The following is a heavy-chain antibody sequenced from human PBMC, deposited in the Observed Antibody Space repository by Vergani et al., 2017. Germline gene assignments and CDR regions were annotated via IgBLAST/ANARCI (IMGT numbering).Heavy chain of an antibody. CDR2: IYVSGIT. V-gene: IGHV4-61*02. J-gene: IGHJ3*01. CDR1: GASINNDFYY. Sequence: QVQLQESGPGLVKPSQTLSLTCTVSGASINNDFYYWHWIRQPAGKGLEWIGRIYVSGITHYNSSLQSRVSMSVDTSKNQFSLTVTSVTAADTAVYYCARENKQLRPSAFDLWGQGTMVTVSS. CDR3: ARENKQLRPSAFDL. D-gene: IGHD4-23*01.